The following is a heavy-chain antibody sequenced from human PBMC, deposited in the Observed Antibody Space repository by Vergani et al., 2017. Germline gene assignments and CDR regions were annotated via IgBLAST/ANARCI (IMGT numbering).Heavy chain of an antibody. CDR1: GFTFSSYG. V-gene: IGHV3-33*01. CDR3: ARDHYYCSSTSCYTYYFDY. CDR2: IWYDGTNK. D-gene: IGHD2-2*02. Sequence: VQLLESGGGLVQPGGSLRLSCAASGFTFSSYGMHWVRQAPGKGLEWVAVIWYDGTNKYYADSVKGRFTISRDNSKNTLYLQMNSLRAEDTAVYYCARDHYYCSSTSCYTYYFDYWGQGTLVTVSS. J-gene: IGHJ4*02.